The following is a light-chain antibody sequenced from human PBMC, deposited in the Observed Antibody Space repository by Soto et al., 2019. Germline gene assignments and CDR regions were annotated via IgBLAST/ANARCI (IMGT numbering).Light chain of an antibody. Sequence: PGDRATLSCRASQSLSVSDIAWYQQKPGQAPRLLIYSTSTRAAGIPDRFTGRGSGTHFTLAISRLEPEDFVVYYCHQFGDSPQTFGQGTTVEV. V-gene: IGKV3-20*01. CDR1: QSLSVSD. CDR2: STS. J-gene: IGKJ1*01. CDR3: HQFGDSPQT.